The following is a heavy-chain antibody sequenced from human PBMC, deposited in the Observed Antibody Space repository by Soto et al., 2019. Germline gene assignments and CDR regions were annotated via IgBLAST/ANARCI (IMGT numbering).Heavy chain of an antibody. V-gene: IGHV1-69*12. J-gene: IGHJ6*02. D-gene: IGHD5-12*01. CDR1: GDTFSSFA. CDR2: IIPIFRTP. CDR3: ARDKHRLQLVGNYYYALDV. Sequence: QVQLVQSGAEVKKPGSSVKVSCKAPGDTFSSFAISWVRQAPGQGLEWMGGIIPIFRTPDYAQKFQGRVTITADESTTTAYMELSSLRSEDTAVYYCARDKHRLQLVGNYYYALDVWGQGTTVIVSS.